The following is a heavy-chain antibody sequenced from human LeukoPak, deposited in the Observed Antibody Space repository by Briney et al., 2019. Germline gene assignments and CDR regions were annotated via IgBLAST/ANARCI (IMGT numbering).Heavy chain of an antibody. V-gene: IGHV4-59*01. CDR1: GASISSYY. D-gene: IGHD3-22*01. CDR2: IYYSGST. CDR3: ARSSGYYFGWFDP. Sequence: PSETLSLTCTVSGASISSYYWSWIRQPPGKGLEWIGYIYYSGSTNYNPSLKSRVTISVDTSKNQFSLKLSSVTAADTAVYYCARSSGYYFGWFDPWGQGTLVTVSS. J-gene: IGHJ5*02.